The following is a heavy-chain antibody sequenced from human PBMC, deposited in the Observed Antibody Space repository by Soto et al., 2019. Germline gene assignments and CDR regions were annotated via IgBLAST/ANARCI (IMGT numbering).Heavy chain of an antibody. CDR1: GYIFTSNY. Sequence: SRSSGYIFTSNYVHWVRQAPGQGLEWMGMINPSGGGTIYEQKFQGRVTMPRDTSTSTVYMELSSLKFEDTAVYSCARRGSSGYYFDYWGQGTLVTASS. J-gene: IGHJ4*02. D-gene: IGHD3-22*01. V-gene: IGHV1-46*01. CDR3: ARRGSSGYYFDY. CDR2: INPSGGGT.